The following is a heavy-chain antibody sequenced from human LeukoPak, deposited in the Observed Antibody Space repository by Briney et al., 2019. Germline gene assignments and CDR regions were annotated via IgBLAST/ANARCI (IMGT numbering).Heavy chain of an antibody. J-gene: IGHJ5*02. D-gene: IGHD5-18*01. Sequence: PGGSLRLSCAASGFTFSSYAMNWVRQAPGKGLEWISYINTGSSPIYYADSVKGRFTISRDNAKNSLYLQMNSLRPEDAAVYYCVRGYSSLVSRNWFDPWGQGTLVTVSS. V-gene: IGHV3-48*04. CDR1: GFTFSSYA. CDR3: VRGYSSLVSRNWFDP. CDR2: INTGSSPI.